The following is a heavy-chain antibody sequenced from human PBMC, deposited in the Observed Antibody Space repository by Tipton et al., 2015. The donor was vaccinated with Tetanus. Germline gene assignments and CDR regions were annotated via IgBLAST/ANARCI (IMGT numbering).Heavy chain of an antibody. D-gene: IGHD1-26*01. V-gene: IGHV4-31*03. J-gene: IGHJ4*02. Sequence: LVKPTQTLSLTCTVSGGSISGGGYYWSWIRQHPGKGLEWIGDIYYSGSTYYNPSLKSRVTISVDTSKNQFSLKLNSVTAADTAVYYCARDQARGARGWNYFDYWGQGTLVTVSS. CDR3: ARDQARGARGWNYFDY. CDR1: GGSISGGGYY. CDR2: IYYSGST.